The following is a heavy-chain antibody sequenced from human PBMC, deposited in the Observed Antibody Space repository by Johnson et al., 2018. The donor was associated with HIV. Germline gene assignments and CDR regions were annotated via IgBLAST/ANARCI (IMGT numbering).Heavy chain of an antibody. V-gene: IGHV3-30*02. CDR1: GFIFDSYG. CDR3: ARDCRNSTSCLAFDI. J-gene: IGHJ3*02. Sequence: QVQLVESGGGVVQPGGSLRLSCAASGFIFDSYGMHWVRQAPGKGLEWVAFIRYDGSNKYYADSVKGRFTISRDNSKNTVFLQMNSLRAEDTALYYCARDCRNSTSCLAFDIWGQGTRVTVSS. D-gene: IGHD2/OR15-2a*01. CDR2: IRYDGSNK.